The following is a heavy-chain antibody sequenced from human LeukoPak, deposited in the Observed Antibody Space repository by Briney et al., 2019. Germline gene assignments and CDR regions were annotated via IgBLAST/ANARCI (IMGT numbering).Heavy chain of an antibody. CDR3: AKDLSPGYSSSWYMEDYYMDV. CDR1: GFTFSSYE. D-gene: IGHD6-13*01. J-gene: IGHJ6*03. CDR2: INQDGSEK. V-gene: IGHV3-7*03. Sequence: GGSLRLSCAASGFTFSSYEMNWVRQAPGKGLEWVANINQDGSEKYYVDSVKGRFTISRDNAKNSLYLQMNSLRAEDTAVYYCAKDLSPGYSSSWYMEDYYMDVWGKGTTVTISS.